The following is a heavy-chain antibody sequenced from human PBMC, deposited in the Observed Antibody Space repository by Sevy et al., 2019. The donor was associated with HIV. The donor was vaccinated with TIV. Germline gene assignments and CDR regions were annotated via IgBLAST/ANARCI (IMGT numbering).Heavy chain of an antibody. CDR2: ISHDGSYQ. CDR1: GFTFSTYD. CDR3: AKGQGYDYIWGNERSEYYFDY. J-gene: IGHJ4*02. D-gene: IGHD3-16*01. Sequence: GGSLRLSCAASGFTFSTYDIHWVRQAPGKGLEWVAVISHDGSYQYYSDSVKGRFTISRDDSKNKAYLQMNSLRADDSGVYYCAKGQGYDYIWGNERSEYYFDYWGQGTLVTVSS. V-gene: IGHV3-30*18.